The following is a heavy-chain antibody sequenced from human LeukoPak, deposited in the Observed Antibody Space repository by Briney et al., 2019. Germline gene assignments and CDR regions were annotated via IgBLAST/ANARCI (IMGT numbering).Heavy chain of an antibody. D-gene: IGHD2-2*03. CDR2: IYTSGST. CDR3: ARGADWMYYYYYYYMDV. CDR1: GGSFSSYY. J-gene: IGHJ6*03. V-gene: IGHV4-59*10. Sequence: SETLSLTCAVYGGSFSSYYWSWIRQPAGKGLEWIGRIYTSGSTNYNPSLKSRVTMSVDTSKNQFSLKLSSVTAADTAVYCCARGADWMYYYYYYYMDVWGKGTTVTVSS.